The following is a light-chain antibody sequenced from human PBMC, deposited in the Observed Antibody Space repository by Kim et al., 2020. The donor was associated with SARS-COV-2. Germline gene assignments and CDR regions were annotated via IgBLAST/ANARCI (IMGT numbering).Light chain of an antibody. CDR3: QQYNSYTNT. CDR2: KAS. Sequence: DIQMTQSPSTLSASVGDRVTITCRASQSISNLLAWYQQKPGKAPKLLIYKASSLEGGVPSRFSGSGSGTEFTLTISSLQPDDFATYYCQQYNSYTNTLGQGTKLEI. V-gene: IGKV1-5*03. CDR1: QSISNL. J-gene: IGKJ2*01.